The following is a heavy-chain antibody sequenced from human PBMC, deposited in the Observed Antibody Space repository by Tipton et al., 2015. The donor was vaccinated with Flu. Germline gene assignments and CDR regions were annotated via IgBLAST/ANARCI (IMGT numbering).Heavy chain of an antibody. J-gene: IGHJ5*02. CDR1: GASISSYY. Sequence: TLSLTCTVSGASISSYYWSWIRQPPGKGLEWIGYIYYSGITNYNPSLKSRVTISVDTSKNQFSLRLSSVTAADTAVYYCARVGGDYRDTSGFIPWSDRWGQGTLVTVSS. CDR3: ARVGGDYRDTSGFIPWSDR. D-gene: IGHD3-22*01. CDR2: IYYSGIT. V-gene: IGHV4-59*01.